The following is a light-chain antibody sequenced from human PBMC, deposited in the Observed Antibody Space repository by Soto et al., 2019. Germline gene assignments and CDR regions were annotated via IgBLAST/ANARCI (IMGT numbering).Light chain of an antibody. V-gene: IGLV1-47*02. CDR1: DSNIGSNY. J-gene: IGLJ1*01. CDR2: YNN. CDR3: AAWDASLSACV. Sequence: QSVLTQPPSASGTAGQVVTISCSGGDSNIGSNYVYWYQHLPRMAPKLLIYYNNQRPSGVPDRFSGSRSGTSASLAIVGLRSEDEAVYYCAAWDASLSACVFGNGTKVTVL.